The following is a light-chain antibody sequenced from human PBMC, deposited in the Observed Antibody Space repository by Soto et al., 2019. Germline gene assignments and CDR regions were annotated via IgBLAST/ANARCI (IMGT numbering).Light chain of an antibody. CDR3: QQYNNWPMWT. Sequence: ELVMTQSPATLSVSPGARATLSCRASQSITRNLAWYQQSPGQAPPLLLYGASTRATGIPARFSGSGSGTEFTLTINSLQSEDFAVYYGQQYNNWPMWTFGKGTKVDIK. V-gene: IGKV3-15*01. CDR1: QSITRN. CDR2: GAS. J-gene: IGKJ1*01.